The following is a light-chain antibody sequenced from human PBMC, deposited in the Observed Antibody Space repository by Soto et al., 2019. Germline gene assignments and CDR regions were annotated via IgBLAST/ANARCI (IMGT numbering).Light chain of an antibody. J-gene: IGLJ2*01. CDR2: YNN. CDR1: SSNLGAAFD. V-gene: IGLV1-40*01. Sequence: QSVLTQPPSLSGAPGQRITISCTGTSSNLGAAFDVQWYQQLPGAAPKLLIYYNNNRPSGVPDRFSGSKSGTSAFLAITGLQADDEADYYCQSYDSSRSGHVVFGGGTKLTVL. CDR3: QSYDSSRSGHVV.